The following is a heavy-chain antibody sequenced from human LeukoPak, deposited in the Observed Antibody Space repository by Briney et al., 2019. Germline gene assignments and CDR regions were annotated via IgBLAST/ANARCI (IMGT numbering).Heavy chain of an antibody. D-gene: IGHD2-2*01. Sequence: GGSLRLSCAASGFTFSSYEMNWVRQAPGKGLEWLSYISSSGSTIYYADSVKGRFTISRDNAKTSLYLQMNSLRADDTAVYYCARRYCSSTSCLLDYWGQGTLVTVSS. CDR3: ARRYCSSTSCLLDY. CDR2: ISSSGSTI. V-gene: IGHV3-48*03. J-gene: IGHJ4*02. CDR1: GFTFSSYE.